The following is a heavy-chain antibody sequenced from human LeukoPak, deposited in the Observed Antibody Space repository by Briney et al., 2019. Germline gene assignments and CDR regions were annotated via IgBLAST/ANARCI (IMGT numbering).Heavy chain of an antibody. Sequence: ASVKVSYKASGYTFTSYDINWVRQATGRGLGWMGWMNPNSGNTGYAQKFQGRVTMTRNTSISTAYMELSSLRSEDTAVYYCARFLSGRGAAAGTLINWFDPWGQGTLVTVSS. J-gene: IGHJ5*02. D-gene: IGHD6-13*01. CDR1: GYTFTSYD. V-gene: IGHV1-8*01. CDR3: ARFLSGRGAAAGTLINWFDP. CDR2: MNPNSGNT.